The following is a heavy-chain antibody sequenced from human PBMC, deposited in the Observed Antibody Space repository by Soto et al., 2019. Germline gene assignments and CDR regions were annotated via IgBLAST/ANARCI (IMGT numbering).Heavy chain of an antibody. Sequence: EVQLVESGGGLVQPGGSLTLSCVASGFTFSSHEMKWVRQAPGKGLEWVSYISFVGSTKYYADSVKGRFTISRDNAKNSMYLQMKSLRLEDTDVYYYSRARDDDCHYSGMDVWGQGTTVTVSS. V-gene: IGHV3-48*03. D-gene: IGHD2-21*02. CDR1: GFTFSSHE. CDR2: ISFVGSTK. J-gene: IGHJ6*02. CDR3: SRARDDDCHYSGMDV.